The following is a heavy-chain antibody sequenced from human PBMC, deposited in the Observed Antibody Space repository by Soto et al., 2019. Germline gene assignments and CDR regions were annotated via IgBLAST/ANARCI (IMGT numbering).Heavy chain of an antibody. J-gene: IGHJ6*02. V-gene: IGHV1-69*13. CDR3: ATTIFGVVHYYYYGMDV. CDR2: IIPIFGTA. Sequence: SVKVSCKASGGTFSSYAISWVRQAPGQGLEWMGGIIPIFGTANYAQKFQGRVTITADESTSTAYMELSSLRSEDTAVYYCATTIFGVVHYYYYGMDVWGQGTTVTVS. D-gene: IGHD3-3*01. CDR1: GGTFSSYA.